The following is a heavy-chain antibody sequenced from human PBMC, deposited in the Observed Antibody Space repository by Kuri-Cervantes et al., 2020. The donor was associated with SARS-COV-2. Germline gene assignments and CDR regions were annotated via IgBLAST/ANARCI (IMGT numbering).Heavy chain of an antibody. CDR2: IYYSGST. V-gene: IGHV4-59*01. CDR1: GGSISSYY. J-gene: IGHJ6*02. Sequence: SETLSLTCTVSGGSISSYYWSWIRQPPGKGLEWIGYIYYSGSTNYNPSLKSRVTISVDTSKNQFSLKLSSVTAADTAVYCCARDGGGHYYDSSGYYHYYYYGMDVWGQGTTVTVSS. CDR3: ARDGGGHYYDSSGYYHYYYYGMDV. D-gene: IGHD3-22*01.